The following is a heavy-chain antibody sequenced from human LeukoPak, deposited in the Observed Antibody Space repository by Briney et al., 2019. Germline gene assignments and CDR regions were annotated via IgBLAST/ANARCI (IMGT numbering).Heavy chain of an antibody. CDR2: IYPADSDI. V-gene: IGHV5-51*01. Sequence: GESLKISCKGSGYSINNYWIGWVRQMPGKGLEWMGIIYPADSDIRYSSSFQGQVTISADKSISTAYLQWSSLKASDTAMYYCARQEYCSGGSCYTWFDPWGQGTLVTVSS. CDR3: ARQEYCSGGSCYTWFDP. J-gene: IGHJ5*02. CDR1: GYSINNYW. D-gene: IGHD2-15*01.